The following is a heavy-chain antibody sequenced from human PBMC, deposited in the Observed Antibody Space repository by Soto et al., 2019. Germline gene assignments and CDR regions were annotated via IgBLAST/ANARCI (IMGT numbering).Heavy chain of an antibody. CDR1: GGSISSYY. D-gene: IGHD4-17*01. J-gene: IGHJ4*02. V-gene: IGHV4-59*06. CDR3: ARAFLDYGGSTRFDY. CDR2: IYYSGST. Sequence: SETLSLTCTVSGGSISSYYWSWIRQPPGKGLEWIGYIYYSGSTYYNPSLKSRVTISVDTSKNQFSLKLSSVTAADTAVYYCARAFLDYGGSTRFDYWGQGTLVTVSS.